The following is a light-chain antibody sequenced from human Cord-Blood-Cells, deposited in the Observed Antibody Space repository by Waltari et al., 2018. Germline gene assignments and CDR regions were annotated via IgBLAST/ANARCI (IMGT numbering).Light chain of an antibody. Sequence: DIQMTQSPSSLSASAGDRVTITCRESQSISSYLNWYQQKPGKAPKLLIYAASSLQSGVPSRFSGSGSGTDFTLTISSLQPEDFATHYCQQSYSTPLTFGGGTKVEIK. J-gene: IGKJ4*01. CDR1: QSISSY. V-gene: IGKV1-39*01. CDR2: AAS. CDR3: QQSYSTPLT.